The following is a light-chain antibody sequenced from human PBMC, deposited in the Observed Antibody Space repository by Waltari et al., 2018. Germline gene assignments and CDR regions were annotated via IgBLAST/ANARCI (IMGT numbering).Light chain of an antibody. J-gene: IGLJ1*01. CDR1: SRAVGCYNY. CDR2: EVS. Sequence: QAALTQPASVSGSPGQSITISRTGTSRAVGCYNYVSWYQQHPGTAPKLLIYEVSNRPSGVSHRFSGSKSGTTASLTISGLQAEDEADYYCSSYTSSSTHYVFGTGTKVTVL. CDR3: SSYTSSSTHYV. V-gene: IGLV2-14*01.